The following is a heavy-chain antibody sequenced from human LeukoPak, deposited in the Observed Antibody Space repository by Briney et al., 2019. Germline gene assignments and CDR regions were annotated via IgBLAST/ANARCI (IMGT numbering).Heavy chain of an antibody. Sequence: GGSLRLSCAASGFTFNTYAMSWVRQAPGKGLEWVSGISGSGVSTYYADSVKGRFTISRDNSKNTLYVQMNSLRAEDTALYYCAKGRYYYDGSGYSLDYWGQGTPVTVSS. CDR3: AKGRYYYDGSGYSLDY. D-gene: IGHD3-22*01. V-gene: IGHV3-23*01. J-gene: IGHJ4*02. CDR2: ISGSGVST. CDR1: GFTFNTYA.